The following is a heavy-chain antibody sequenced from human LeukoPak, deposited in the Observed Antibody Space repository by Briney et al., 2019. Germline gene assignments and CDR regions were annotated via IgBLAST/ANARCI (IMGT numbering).Heavy chain of an antibody. CDR2: INTKSGRT. D-gene: IGHD3-3*01. CDR3: ARADFIDAGPYLIGP. Sequence: EASVKVSCKTSGYSFTDYCIHWVRQAPGQGLEWMGWINTKSGRTSSARKFQGRVTMTRDPSITTVYMDMAWLTSDDTAIYFCARADFIDAGPYLIGPWGQGTLVTVSS. CDR1: GYSFTDYC. V-gene: IGHV1-2*02. J-gene: IGHJ5*02.